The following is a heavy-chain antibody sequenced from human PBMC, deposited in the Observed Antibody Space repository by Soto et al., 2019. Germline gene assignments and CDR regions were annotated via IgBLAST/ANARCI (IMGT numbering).Heavy chain of an antibody. J-gene: IGHJ4*02. CDR3: ARDLAYCGGDCYPGYFDY. CDR1: GYTFTGYY. Sequence: ASVKVSCKASGYTFTGYYLHWVRQAPGQGLEWMGWLNPNSGATKYTQKFQGRVTISRDNAKKSLYLDMSSLRAEDTAVYYCARDLAYCGGDCYPGYFDYWGQGILVTVSS. V-gene: IGHV1-2*02. CDR2: LNPNSGAT. D-gene: IGHD2-21*02.